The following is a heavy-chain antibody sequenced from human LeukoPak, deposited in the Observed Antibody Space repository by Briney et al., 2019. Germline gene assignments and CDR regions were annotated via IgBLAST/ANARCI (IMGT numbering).Heavy chain of an antibody. V-gene: IGHV4-38-2*02. CDR2: IYHSGST. J-gene: IGHJ4*02. Sequence: SETLSLTCTVSGYSISSGYSWGWSRQPPGKGLEWIGSIYHSGSTYYNPSLKSRVTISVDTSKNQFSLKLSSVTAADTAVYYCARSPLYDFWSGYYDYWGQGTLVTVSS. CDR1: GYSISSGYS. CDR3: ARSPLYDFWSGYYDY. D-gene: IGHD3-3*01.